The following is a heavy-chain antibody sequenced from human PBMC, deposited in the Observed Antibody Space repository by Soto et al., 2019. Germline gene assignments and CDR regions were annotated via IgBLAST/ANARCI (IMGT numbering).Heavy chain of an antibody. CDR2: ISAYNANA. V-gene: IGHV1-18*01. Sequence: QIQLLQSGAEVKKPGASVKVTCKASGYTFRNFGISWVRQAPGQGLKWMGWISAYNANANYAQKFQGRLTMTADTSTSTAYMELRSLRSDDTAVYYCARENSSFDYWGQGTLFTVSS. CDR3: ARENSSFDY. CDR1: GYTFRNFG. D-gene: IGHD2-15*01. J-gene: IGHJ4*02.